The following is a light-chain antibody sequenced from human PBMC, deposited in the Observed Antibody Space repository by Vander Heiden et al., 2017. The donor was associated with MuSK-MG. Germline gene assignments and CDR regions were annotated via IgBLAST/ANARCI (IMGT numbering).Light chain of an antibody. CDR2: DAS. V-gene: IGKV3-11*01. CDR1: QSVGSY. CDR3: HQRNNWPIT. J-gene: IGKJ5*01. Sequence: EIVLTQSPATLSLSPGERATLSCRASQSVGSYLTWYQQKPGQAPRLLIYDASNRATGVPARFSGSGSGTDFTLTISSLEPEDIAVYYCHQRNNWPITFGQGTRLDIK.